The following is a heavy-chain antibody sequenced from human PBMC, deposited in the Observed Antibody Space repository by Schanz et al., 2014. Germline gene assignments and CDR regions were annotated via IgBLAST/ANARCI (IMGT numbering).Heavy chain of an antibody. J-gene: IGHJ3*02. CDR1: GFTFSTST. V-gene: IGHV3-74*02. CDR3: ARKMKLGVYGGKGHDSLDI. D-gene: IGHD4-17*01. CDR2: INGDGSNT. Sequence: EVQLAESGGGLVQPGGSLRLSCAASGFTFSTSTMHWVRQAPGKGLVWVSRINGDGSNTNYADSVTGRFTISRDNAKNTLYLQMNTLRAEDTAVYYCARKMKLGVYGGKGHDSLDIWGQGTMVTVSS.